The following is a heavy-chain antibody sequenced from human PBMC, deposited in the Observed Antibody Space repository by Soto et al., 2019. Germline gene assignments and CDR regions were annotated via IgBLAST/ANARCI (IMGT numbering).Heavy chain of an antibody. CDR1: GFTFSRFW. Sequence: EVQLVESGGGLVQPGGSLRLSCAASGFTFSRFWMSWVRQAPGKGLEWVANIKQDETEKYYVDSVKGRFAISRDNAKNTLYLQMNSLRAEDTAVYYCASERTENYYGRDVWGQGTTVTVSS. CDR2: IKQDETEK. J-gene: IGHJ6*02. V-gene: IGHV3-7*05. CDR3: ASERTENYYGRDV.